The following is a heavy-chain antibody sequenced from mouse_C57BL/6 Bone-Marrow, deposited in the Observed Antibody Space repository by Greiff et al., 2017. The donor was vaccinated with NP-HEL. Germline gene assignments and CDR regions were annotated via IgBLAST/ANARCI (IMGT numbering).Heavy chain of an antibody. CDR2: PWWDDDK. CDR1: GFSLSTFGMG. Sequence: QVTLKESGPGILQPSQTLSLTCSFSGFSLSTFGMGVGWIRQPSGKGLEWLAQPWWDDDKYYNPSLKSRLTIAKDTSKNQVFLRIANVDTADTATYYCARMGDGYYRYWGQGTTLTVSA. V-gene: IGHV8-8*01. CDR3: ARMGDGYYRY. D-gene: IGHD2-3*01. J-gene: IGHJ2*01.